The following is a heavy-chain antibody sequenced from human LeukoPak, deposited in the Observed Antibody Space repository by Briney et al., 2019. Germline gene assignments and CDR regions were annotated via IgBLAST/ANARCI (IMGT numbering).Heavy chain of an antibody. D-gene: IGHD3-9*01. CDR1: GFTFSGSA. V-gene: IGHV3-73*01. CDR2: IRSKANSYAT. Sequence: GGSLRLSCAASGFTFSGSAMHWVRQASGKGLEWVGRIRSKANSYATAYAASVKGRFTISRDDSKNTAYLQMNSLKTEDTAVYYGTRHGYDILTGYYTYYYGMDVWGQGTTVTVSS. CDR3: TRHGYDILTGYYTYYYGMDV. J-gene: IGHJ6*02.